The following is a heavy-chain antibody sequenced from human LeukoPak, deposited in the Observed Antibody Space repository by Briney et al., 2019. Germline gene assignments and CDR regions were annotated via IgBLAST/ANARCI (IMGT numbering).Heavy chain of an antibody. CDR3: ARGFYSSSTSCYYWFDP. CDR1: GYTFTSYD. J-gene: IGHJ5*02. CDR2: MNPNSGNT. Sequence: GASVKVSYKASGYTFTSYDINWVRQATGQGLEWMVWMNPNSGNTGYAQKFQGRVTITRNTSISTAYMELSSLRSEDTAVYYCARGFYSSSTSCYYWFDPWGQGTLVTVSS. D-gene: IGHD2-2*01. V-gene: IGHV1-8*03.